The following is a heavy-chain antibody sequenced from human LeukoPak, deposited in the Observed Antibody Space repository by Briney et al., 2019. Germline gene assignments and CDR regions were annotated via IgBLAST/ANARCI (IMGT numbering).Heavy chain of an antibody. CDR3: ARDSADIVVVPAAMSAFDI. CDR2: ISSSSSYI. D-gene: IGHD2-2*01. Sequence: GGSLRLYCAASGFTFSSYSMNWVRQAPGKGLEWVSSISSSSSYIYYADSVKGRFTISRDNAKNSLYLQMNSLRAEDTAVYYCARDSADIVVVPAAMSAFDIWGQGTMVTVSS. CDR1: GFTFSSYS. V-gene: IGHV3-21*01. J-gene: IGHJ3*02.